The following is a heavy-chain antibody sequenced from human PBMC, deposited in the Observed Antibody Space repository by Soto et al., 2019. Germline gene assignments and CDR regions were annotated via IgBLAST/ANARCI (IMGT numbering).Heavy chain of an antibody. J-gene: IGHJ3*02. V-gene: IGHV4-39*01. D-gene: IGHD3-16*02. CDR3: ARQARIWGSHRRVGGAFDI. CDR2: IYYSGST. Sequence: QLQLQESGPGLVKPSETLSLTCTVSGGSISSSSYYWGWIRQPPGKGLEWIGSIYYSGSTYYNPSLKSRVTISVDTSKNQFSLKLSSVTAADTAVYYCARQARIWGSHRRVGGAFDIWGQGTMVTVSS. CDR1: GGSISSSSYY.